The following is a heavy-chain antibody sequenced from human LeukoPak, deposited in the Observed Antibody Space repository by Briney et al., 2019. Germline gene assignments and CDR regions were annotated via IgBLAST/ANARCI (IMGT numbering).Heavy chain of an antibody. Sequence: PSETLSLTCTVSGGSISSYYWSWIRQSPGKRLEWIGYIYYSGSTNYNPSLKSRVTISLDTSKTQFSLKLSSVTAADTAMYYRARHSKWMPVDSWGQGTLVTVSS. CDR2: IYYSGST. CDR3: ARHSKWMPVDS. V-gene: IGHV4-59*08. CDR1: GGSISSYY. J-gene: IGHJ4*02. D-gene: IGHD5-12*01.